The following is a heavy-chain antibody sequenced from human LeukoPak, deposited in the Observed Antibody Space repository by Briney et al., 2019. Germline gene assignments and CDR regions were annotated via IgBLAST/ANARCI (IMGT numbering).Heavy chain of an antibody. CDR1: GFTFSSHE. Sequence: GGSLRLSCAASGFTFSSHEMNWVRQAPGKGLEWVSYISTSGSRIYHADSVKGRFTISRDNAKNSLYLQMNSLRAEDTAVYYCARVLLYGDLGWFDPWGQGTLITVSS. D-gene: IGHD4-17*01. V-gene: IGHV3-48*03. J-gene: IGHJ5*02. CDR2: ISTSGSRI. CDR3: ARVLLYGDLGWFDP.